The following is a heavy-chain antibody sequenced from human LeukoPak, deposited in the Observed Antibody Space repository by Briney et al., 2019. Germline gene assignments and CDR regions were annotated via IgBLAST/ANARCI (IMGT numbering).Heavy chain of an antibody. V-gene: IGHV4-4*09. CDR3: AKNERPMYYYYYYFDV. Sequence: SETLSLTCTVSGGSISDYYWNWIRQPPGKGLEWIGYIYASGSTDYNPSLKSRATISIDTSKKQLSLKLTSVTAADTAVYYCAKNERPMYYYYYYFDVWGRGTTVTVSS. J-gene: IGHJ6*03. D-gene: IGHD1-1*01. CDR1: GGSISDYY. CDR2: IYASGST.